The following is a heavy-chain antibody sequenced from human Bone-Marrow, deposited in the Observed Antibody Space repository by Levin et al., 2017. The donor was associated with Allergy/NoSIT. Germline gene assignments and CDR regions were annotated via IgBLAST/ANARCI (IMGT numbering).Heavy chain of an antibody. CDR2: ISSSGTTK. D-gene: IGHD2-21*02. Sequence: GGSLRLSCAASGFTFSSYEMNWVRQAPGKGLEWISYISSSGTTKYYADSVKGRFTISSKNSLYLQMNSLRVEDTAIYYCARDKSSDGVTPDWYFDLWGRGTLVTVSS. J-gene: IGHJ2*01. V-gene: IGHV3-48*03. CDR1: GFTFSSYE. CDR3: ARDKSSDGVTPDWYFDL.